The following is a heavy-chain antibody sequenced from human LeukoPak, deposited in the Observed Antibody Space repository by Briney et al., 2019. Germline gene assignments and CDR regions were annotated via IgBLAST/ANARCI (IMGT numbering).Heavy chain of an antibody. V-gene: IGHV4-34*01. D-gene: IGHD6-19*01. J-gene: IGHJ6*02. Sequence: SETLSLTCAVYGGSFSGYYWSWIRQPPGKGLEWIGEINHSGSTNYNPSLKSRVTISVDTSKNQFSLKLSSVTAADTAVYYCARGDCIAVAGTSYYYHYGMDVWGQGTTVTVSS. CDR3: ARGDCIAVAGTSYYYHYGMDV. CDR1: GGSFSGYY. CDR2: INHSGST.